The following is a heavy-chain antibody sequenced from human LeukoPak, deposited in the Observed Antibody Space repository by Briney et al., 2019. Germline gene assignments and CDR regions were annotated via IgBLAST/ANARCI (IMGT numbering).Heavy chain of an antibody. CDR1: GYSISSGYY. D-gene: IGHD2-21*02. Sequence: SGTLSLTCTVSGYSISSGYYWGWIRQPPGKGLEWIGSIYHSGSTYYNPSLKSRVTISVDTSKNQFSLKLSSVTAADTAVYYCARDGLDLDCGGDCYFFDYWGQGTLVTVSS. CDR3: ARDGLDLDCGGDCYFFDY. V-gene: IGHV4-38-2*02. CDR2: IYHSGST. J-gene: IGHJ4*02.